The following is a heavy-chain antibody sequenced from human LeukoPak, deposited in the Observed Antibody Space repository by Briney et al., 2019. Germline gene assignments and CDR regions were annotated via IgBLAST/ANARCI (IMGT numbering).Heavy chain of an antibody. D-gene: IGHD6-6*01. V-gene: IGHV4-39*07. CDR2: IYYSGST. J-gene: IGHJ4*02. Sequence: SETLSLTCTVSGGSISSSSYYWGWIRQPPGKGLEWIGSIYYSGSTYYNPSLKSRVTISVDTSKNQFSLKLSSVTAADTAVYYCARDRSGIAARNFDYWGQGTLVTVSS. CDR1: GGSISSSSYY. CDR3: ARDRSGIAARNFDY.